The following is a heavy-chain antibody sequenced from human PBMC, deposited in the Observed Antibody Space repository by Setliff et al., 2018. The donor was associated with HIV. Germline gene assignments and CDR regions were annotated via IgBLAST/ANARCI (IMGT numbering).Heavy chain of an antibody. V-gene: IGHV1-18*01. Sequence: ASVKVSCKASGYTFTSHGITWVRQAPGQGLEWMGWISAYNGNTNYAQKLQGRLTMTEDTSTDTAYMELSSLRSDDTAMYYCATDPGYSSTWYSESFQHWGQGTVVTVS. CDR3: ATDPGYSSTWYSESFQH. D-gene: IGHD6-13*01. J-gene: IGHJ1*01. CDR2: ISAYNGNT. CDR1: GYTFTSHG.